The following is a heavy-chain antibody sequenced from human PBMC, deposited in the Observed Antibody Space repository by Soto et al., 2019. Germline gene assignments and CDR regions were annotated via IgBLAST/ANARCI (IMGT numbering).Heavy chain of an antibody. CDR2: VHDSWGS. J-gene: IGHJ6*02. CDR3: TTGIVVVIPSGMDV. V-gene: IGHV4-59*08. D-gene: IGHD3-22*01. Sequence: SETLSLTCTVSGGSISSYYWSWIRQPPGKGLEWIGYVHDSWGSHYNPSLKSRVAISLDTSKSQFSLKLASVTATDTAVYYCTTGIVVVIPSGMDVWGQGTTVTVSS. CDR1: GGSISSYY.